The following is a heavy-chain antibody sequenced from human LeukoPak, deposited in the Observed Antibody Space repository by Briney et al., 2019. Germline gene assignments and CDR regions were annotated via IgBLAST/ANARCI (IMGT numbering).Heavy chain of an antibody. CDR3: ARDPRTVRI. Sequence: PGGSLRLSCAASGFIFSDYYMTWIRQAPGKGLEWVSYISSSAGTIYYGDSVKGRFTISRDNAKNSLYLQMNSLRVEDTAVYYCARDPRTVRIWGQGTLVTVSS. V-gene: IGHV3-11*04. CDR2: ISSSAGTI. CDR1: GFIFSDYY. J-gene: IGHJ4*02. D-gene: IGHD1-1*01.